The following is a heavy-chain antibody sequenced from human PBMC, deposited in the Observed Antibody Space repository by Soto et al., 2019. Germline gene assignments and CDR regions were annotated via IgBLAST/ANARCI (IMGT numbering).Heavy chain of an antibody. J-gene: IGHJ1*01. D-gene: IGHD5-12*01. CDR3: ARDSLFSGKSFQH. CDR1: GGSMNNYF. V-gene: IGHV4-59*01. CDR2: SYNSGTT. Sequence: SETLSLTCTVSGGSMNNYFWSWIRQPPGKGLEWIGYSYNSGTTNSGTTNYNPSLKSRVTISADTSKNQFSLKLRSVTAADTAVYYCARDSLFSGKSFQHRGQGTLVTVSS.